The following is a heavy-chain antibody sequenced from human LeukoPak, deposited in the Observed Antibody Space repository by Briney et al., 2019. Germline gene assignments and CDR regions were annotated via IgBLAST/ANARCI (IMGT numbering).Heavy chain of an antibody. Sequence: ASVKVSCKASGGTFSSYAISWVRQAPGQGLEWMGGIIPIFGTANYAQKFQGRVTITADESTSTAYMELSSLRSEDTAVYYCAREGYYDILTGYYYYYYYYMDVWGKGTTVTISS. CDR1: GGTFSSYA. D-gene: IGHD3-9*01. CDR2: IIPIFGTA. V-gene: IGHV1-69*13. J-gene: IGHJ6*03. CDR3: AREGYYDILTGYYYYYYYYMDV.